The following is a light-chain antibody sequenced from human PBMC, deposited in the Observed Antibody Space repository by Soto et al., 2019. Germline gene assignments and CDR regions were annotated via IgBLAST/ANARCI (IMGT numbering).Light chain of an antibody. CDR2: GAS. J-gene: IGKJ3*01. Sequence: DIQMTQSPSAVSASVGDRVTITCRASQDIHTWLAWYQKKPGKPHKRLISGASSLESGVPARFSGRGSGTEFTLNISNLQPGDIATYFCQQANSFPFAFGPGTKVDLK. V-gene: IGKV1-12*01. CDR1: QDIHTW. CDR3: QQANSFPFA.